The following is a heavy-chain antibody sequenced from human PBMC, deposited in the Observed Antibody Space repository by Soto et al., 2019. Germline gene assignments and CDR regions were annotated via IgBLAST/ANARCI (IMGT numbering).Heavy chain of an antibody. CDR1: GFTFSSYA. V-gene: IGHV3-23*01. Sequence: EVQLLESGGGLVQPGGSLRLSCAASGFTFSSYAMSWVRQAPGKGLEWVSAISGSGGSTYYADSVKGRFTISRDNSKNTLYLQMNSLRAEDTAVYYCADPTSGSSTYYGMDVWVQGTTVTVSS. CDR3: ADPTSGSSTYYGMDV. CDR2: ISGSGGST. J-gene: IGHJ6*02. D-gene: IGHD3-10*01.